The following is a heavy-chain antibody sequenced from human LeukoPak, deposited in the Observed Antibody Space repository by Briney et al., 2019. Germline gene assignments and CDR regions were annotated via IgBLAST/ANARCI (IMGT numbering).Heavy chain of an antibody. CDR3: ARDLVGV. CDR1: GFTFDDYA. Sequence: GGSLRLSCAASGFTFDDYAMHWVRQAPGKGLEWVSGISWNSGSIGYADSVKGRFTISRDNAKNSLYLQMNSLRAEDTAVYYCARDLVGVWGKGTTVTVSS. CDR2: ISWNSGSI. J-gene: IGHJ6*04. V-gene: IGHV3-9*01.